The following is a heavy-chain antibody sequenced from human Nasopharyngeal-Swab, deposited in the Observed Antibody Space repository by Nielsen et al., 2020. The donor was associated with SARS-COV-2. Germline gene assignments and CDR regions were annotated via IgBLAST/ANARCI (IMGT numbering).Heavy chain of an antibody. CDR2: IKRKSDGGTT. Sequence: GGSLRLSCAASGFTFTNACMSWVRQAPGKGLEWVGRIKRKSDGGTTDYAAPVKGRFTISRDDSKDTLYLHMNSLKFEDTAVYYCTKTNYGMDVWGQGTTVTVSS. J-gene: IGHJ6*02. D-gene: IGHD2-8*01. CDR1: GFTFTNAC. V-gene: IGHV3-15*01. CDR3: TKTNYGMDV.